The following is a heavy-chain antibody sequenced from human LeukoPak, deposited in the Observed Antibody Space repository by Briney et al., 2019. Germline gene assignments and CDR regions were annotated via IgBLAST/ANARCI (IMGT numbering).Heavy chain of an antibody. CDR3: ARQGDTGSWYFDY. Sequence: GGSLRLSCAASGFTFTYYAMHWVRQAPGKGLEWVAVISYDGSNKYYADSAKGQVTISRDNSKSTLSLQMDSLRAGDTAVYYCARQGDTGSWYFDYWGQGTLVTVSS. CDR2: ISYDGSNK. J-gene: IGHJ4*02. CDR1: GFTFTYYA. D-gene: IGHD2-21*02. V-gene: IGHV3-30-3*01.